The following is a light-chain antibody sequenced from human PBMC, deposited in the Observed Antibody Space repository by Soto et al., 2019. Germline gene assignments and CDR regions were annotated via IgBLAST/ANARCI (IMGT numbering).Light chain of an antibody. V-gene: IGKV3-20*01. CDR1: QSVSSR. J-gene: IGKJ1*01. CDR3: QQYGSSPVT. CDR2: GAS. Sequence: EIVLTQSPGTLSLSPGERATLSCRASQSVSSRLAWYQQKPGQAPRLLIAGASSRATGIPDRFSGSGSGTDFTLTISRLEPEDFAVYYCQQYGSSPVTFGQGTKVDIK.